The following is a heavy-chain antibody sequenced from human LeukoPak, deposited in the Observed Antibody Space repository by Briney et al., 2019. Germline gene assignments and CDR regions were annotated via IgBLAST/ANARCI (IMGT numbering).Heavy chain of an antibody. J-gene: IGHJ4*02. D-gene: IGHD2-2*01. V-gene: IGHV4-59*01. CDR3: ARDGSPAGYYFDY. CDR1: GDSISSYY. CDR2: IYYSGST. Sequence: RSSETLSLTCTVSGDSISSYYWSWIRQPPGKGLEWIGYIYYSGSTNYNPSLKSRVTISVDTSKNQFSLKLSSVTAADTAVYYCARDGSPAGYYFDYWGQGTLVTVSS.